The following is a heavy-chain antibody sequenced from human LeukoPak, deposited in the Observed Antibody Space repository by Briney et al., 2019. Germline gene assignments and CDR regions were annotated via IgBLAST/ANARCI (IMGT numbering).Heavy chain of an antibody. Sequence: QAGGSLRLSCTASGFTFSSYWMSWVRQAPGKGLEWVSAISGSGGSTYYADSVKGRFTISRDNSKNTLYLQMNSLRAEDTAVYYCAKAWSAAAAFDYWGQGTLVTVSS. CDR3: AKAWSAAAAFDY. V-gene: IGHV3-23*01. CDR2: ISGSGGST. J-gene: IGHJ4*02. CDR1: GFTFSSYW. D-gene: IGHD6-13*01.